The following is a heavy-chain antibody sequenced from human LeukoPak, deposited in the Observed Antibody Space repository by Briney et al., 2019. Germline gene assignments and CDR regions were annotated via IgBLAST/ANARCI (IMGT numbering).Heavy chain of an antibody. Sequence: GGSLRLSCAASGFTFSSYAMSWVRQAPGKGLEWVSAISGSGGSTYYADSVKGRFTISRDYSKNTLYLQMNSLRAEDTAVYYCAKDLTTVTLFTLDYWGQGTLVTVSS. CDR3: AKDLTTVTLFTLDY. D-gene: IGHD4-17*01. CDR2: ISGSGGST. CDR1: GFTFSSYA. J-gene: IGHJ4*02. V-gene: IGHV3-23*01.